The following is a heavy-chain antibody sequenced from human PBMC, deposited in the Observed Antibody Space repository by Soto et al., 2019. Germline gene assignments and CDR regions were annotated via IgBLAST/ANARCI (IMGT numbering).Heavy chain of an antibody. CDR2: IYPSVSS. V-gene: IGHV4-38-2*02. CDR1: GFAISRGYY. CDR3: AREKVGTTVVDN. J-gene: IGHJ4*02. D-gene: IGHD1-1*01. Sequence: SETLSLTCSVSGFAISRGYYWSWVRQPPGKGLEWIGSIYPSVSSYHNPSLATRLRLSIDTSKNQFTLNLTSVTAADTALYFCAREKVGTTVVDNWGQGIQVTVS.